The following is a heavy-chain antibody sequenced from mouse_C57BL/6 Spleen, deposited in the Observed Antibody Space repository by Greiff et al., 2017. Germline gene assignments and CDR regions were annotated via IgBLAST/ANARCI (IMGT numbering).Heavy chain of an antibody. J-gene: IGHJ4*01. Sequence: DVQLQESGEGLVKPGGSLKLSCAASGFTFSSYAMSWVRQTPEKRLEWFASISSGGDYFSYAATVKGRFTISRDNARNTLYMQMSRLKTEDTAMYYCTRGGYYSNYDGEAMDYWGQGTSVTVSS. CDR3: TRGGYYSNYDGEAMDY. V-gene: IGHV5-9-1*02. D-gene: IGHD2-5*01. CDR1: GFTFSSYA. CDR2: ISSGGDYF.